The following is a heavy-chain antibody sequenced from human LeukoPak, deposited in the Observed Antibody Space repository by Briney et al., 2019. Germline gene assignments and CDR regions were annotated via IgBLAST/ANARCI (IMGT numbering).Heavy chain of an antibody. CDR3: SRGESRGWYYYYYMDV. V-gene: IGHV3-30*01. CDR2: ISYDGSNK. CDR1: GFTFSSYA. D-gene: IGHD6-19*01. J-gene: IGHJ6*03. Sequence: GGSRRLSCAASGFTFSSYAMHWVRQAPGKGLEWVAVISYDGSNKYYADSVKGRFTISRDNSKNTRYLQMNSLRAEDTAVYYCSRGESRGWYYYYYMDVWGKGTTVTVSS.